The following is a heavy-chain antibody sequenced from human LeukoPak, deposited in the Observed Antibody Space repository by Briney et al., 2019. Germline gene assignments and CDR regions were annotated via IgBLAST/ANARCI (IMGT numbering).Heavy chain of an antibody. CDR2: ISGSGGST. CDR3: AKDSTYDSSGYYDY. J-gene: IGHJ4*02. V-gene: IGHV3-23*01. Sequence: PGGSLRLSCAASGFTFSSYGMHWVRQAPGKGLEWVSAISGSGGSTYYADSVKGRFTISRDNSKNTLYLQMNSLRVEDTAIYFCAKDSTYDSSGYYDYWGQGTLVTVSS. D-gene: IGHD3-22*01. CDR1: GFTFSSYG.